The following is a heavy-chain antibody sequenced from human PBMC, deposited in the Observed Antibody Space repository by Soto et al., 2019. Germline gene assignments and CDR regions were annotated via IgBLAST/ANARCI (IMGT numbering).Heavy chain of an antibody. Sequence: GGSLRLSCAASGFIFNSYSLTWVRQAPGKGLEWVSCISTSSSYIYYADSVKGRLTISRDNAKNSLYLQMNSLRAEDTAVYFCARGAGSILASLDYWGKGTLVTVSS. CDR3: ARGAGSILASLDY. J-gene: IGHJ4*02. V-gene: IGHV3-21*01. CDR1: GFIFNSYS. CDR2: ISTSSSYI. D-gene: IGHD6-19*01.